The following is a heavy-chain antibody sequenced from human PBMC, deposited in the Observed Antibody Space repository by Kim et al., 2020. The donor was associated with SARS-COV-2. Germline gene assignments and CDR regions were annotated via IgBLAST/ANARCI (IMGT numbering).Heavy chain of an antibody. V-gene: IGHV1-69*13. J-gene: IGHJ4*02. CDR2: IIPIFGTA. CDR3: ARSVDLGAHFDY. CDR1: GGTFSSYA. D-gene: IGHD1-26*01. Sequence: SVKVSCKASGGTFSSYAISWVRQAPGQGLEWMGGIIPIFGTANYAQKFQGRVTITADESTSTAYMELSSLRSEDTAVYYCARSVDLGAHFDYWGQGTLVTVSS.